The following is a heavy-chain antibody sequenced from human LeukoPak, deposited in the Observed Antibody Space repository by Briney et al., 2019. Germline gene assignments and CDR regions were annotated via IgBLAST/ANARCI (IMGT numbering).Heavy chain of an antibody. J-gene: IGHJ4*02. D-gene: IGHD3-16*02. V-gene: IGHV1-18*01. Sequence: ASVKVSCKTSGYTFTIYGISWVRQAPGQGLEWMGSISAYNGHTKYAQKFQGRVIMTTDTSTSTAYMELRSLRSDDTAVYYCARDQYDYVWGSYRPYFDYWGQGTLVTVSS. CDR3: ARDQYDYVWGSYRPYFDY. CDR1: GYTFTIYG. CDR2: ISAYNGHT.